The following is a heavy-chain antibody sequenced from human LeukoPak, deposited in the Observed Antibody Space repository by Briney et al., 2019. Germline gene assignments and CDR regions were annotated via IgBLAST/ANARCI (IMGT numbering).Heavy chain of an antibody. J-gene: IGHJ4*02. V-gene: IGHV4-39*02. Sequence: SETLSLTCTVSGGSISSSSYYWGWIRQPPGKGLEWIGSIYYSGSTYYNPSLKSRVTISVDTSKNQSSLKLSSVTAADTAVYYCARDDLWSGYYRDYYDSSGYGLGGFWGQGTLVTVSS. CDR3: ARDDLWSGYYRDYYDSSGYGLGGF. CDR1: GGSISSSSYY. CDR2: IYYSGST. D-gene: IGHD3-22*01.